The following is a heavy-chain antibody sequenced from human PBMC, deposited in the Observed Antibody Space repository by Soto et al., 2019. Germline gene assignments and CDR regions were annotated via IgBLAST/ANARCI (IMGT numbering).Heavy chain of an antibody. CDR2: IYYSGST. J-gene: IGHJ4*02. CDR1: GGSLSSSSYY. CDR3: VRDFGTCGGDCYSIGY. Sequence: SETLSLTCTVSGGSLSSSSYYWGWIRQPPGKGLEWIGNIYYSGSTYYNPSLKSRVTISVDTSKNQFSLKLSSVTAADTAVYYCVRDFGTCGGDCYSIGYWGQGTLVTVSS. D-gene: IGHD2-21*02. V-gene: IGHV4-39*07.